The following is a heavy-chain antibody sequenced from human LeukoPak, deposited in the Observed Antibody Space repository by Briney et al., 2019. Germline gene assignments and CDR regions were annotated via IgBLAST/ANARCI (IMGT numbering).Heavy chain of an antibody. CDR2: ISPSTSTI. CDR1: GFTFSSYS. D-gene: IGHD2-8*01. CDR3: ARRTNDFDY. J-gene: IGHJ4*02. Sequence: SGGSLRLSCAASGFTFSSYSMNWVRQAPGKGLEWVSFISPSTSTIYYADSVKGRFTISRDNAKNSLYLQMNSLRAEDTAVYYCARRTNDFDYWGQGTLVTVSS. V-gene: IGHV3-48*04.